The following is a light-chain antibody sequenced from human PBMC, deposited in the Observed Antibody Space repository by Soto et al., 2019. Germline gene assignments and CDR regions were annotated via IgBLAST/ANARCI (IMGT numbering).Light chain of an antibody. Sequence: QSVLTQPPSASGSPGQSVTISCAGTSSDVGAYNYVSWYQQHPGKAPKLMIYEVSKRPSGVPGRFSGSKSGSTASLTVSGLQPEDEADYYCRSNAGGNKLIFGGGTKVTVL. V-gene: IGLV2-8*01. CDR3: RSNAGGNKLI. J-gene: IGLJ2*01. CDR2: EVS. CDR1: SSDVGAYNY.